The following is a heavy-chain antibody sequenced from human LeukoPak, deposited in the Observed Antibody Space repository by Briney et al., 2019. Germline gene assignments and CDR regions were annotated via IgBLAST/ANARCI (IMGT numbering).Heavy chain of an antibody. CDR2: IKQDGSEK. CDR1: GFTFSIYW. V-gene: IGHV3-7*03. J-gene: IGHJ4*02. CDR3: AKVFYPAAGTGRVDFPFDY. Sequence: PGGSLRLSCAASGFTFSIYWMTWVRQAPGKGLEWVANIKQDGSEKYYVDSVKGRFTISRDNSKTTLYLQMNSLRAEDTAVYYCAKVFYPAAGTGRVDFPFDYWGQGTLVTVSS. D-gene: IGHD6-13*01.